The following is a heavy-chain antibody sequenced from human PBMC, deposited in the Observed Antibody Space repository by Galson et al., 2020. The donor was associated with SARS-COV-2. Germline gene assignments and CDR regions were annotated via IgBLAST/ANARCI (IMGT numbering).Heavy chain of an antibody. J-gene: IGHJ2*01. CDR3: ARQGVNMIVLVTVPGWFFDL. CDR2: IYPNGRT. Sequence: SETLSLTCAVSGYSVSTTNYWGWVRLAPGKGLEWIGSIYPNGRTYYNPSLESRVTTSVDTSRNQFSLTLASVTAADTAFYYCARQGVNMIVLVTVPGWFFDLWGRGTLVTVSS. CDR1: GYSVSTTNY. V-gene: IGHV4-38-2*01. D-gene: IGHD2-21*02.